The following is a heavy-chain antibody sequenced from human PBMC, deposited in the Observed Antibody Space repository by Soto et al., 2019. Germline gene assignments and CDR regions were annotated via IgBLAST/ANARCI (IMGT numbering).Heavy chain of an antibody. J-gene: IGHJ4*02. CDR3: AKDLHGDRDGYRYGADS. D-gene: IGHD5-12*01. V-gene: IGHV3-30*18. CDR2: VSYDGSRK. CDR1: GFTFSTYG. Sequence: QVQVVESGGGVVQPGRSLTLSCAASGFTFSTYGMHWVRQAPGKGLEWVAIVSYDGSRKHYVDSVKGRFAISRDNSMNTVYLQLNSLRPEDTAMSYCAKDLHGDRDGYRYGADSWGQGTLVTVSS.